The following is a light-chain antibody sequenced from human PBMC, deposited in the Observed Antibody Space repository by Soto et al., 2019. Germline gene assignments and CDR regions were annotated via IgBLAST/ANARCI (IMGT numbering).Light chain of an antibody. CDR2: KVS. CDR1: QSLVHSTGNTY. Sequence: DAVMSQSPLSLPVTLGQPASISCRSSQSLVHSTGNTYLNWFQQRPGQSPRRLIYKVSNRDSGVPDRFSGSASGTDFILKISRVEAEDIVVYDCMQATHWPYTFGQGTKLEI. CDR3: MQATHWPYT. J-gene: IGKJ2*01. V-gene: IGKV2-30*02.